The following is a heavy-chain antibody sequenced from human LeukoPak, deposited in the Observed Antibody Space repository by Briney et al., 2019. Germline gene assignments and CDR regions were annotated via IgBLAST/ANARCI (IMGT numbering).Heavy chain of an antibody. D-gene: IGHD3-3*01. J-gene: IGHJ6*03. Sequence: PGGSLRLSCAASGFTFRGYGMSWVRQAPGKGLEWVSAIRGSGVTTYYADSVKGRFTISRDNSKNTLYLQMNSLRAEDTAVYYCARTRRKDPTVTIPAAYYYYYMDVWGKGTTVTVSS. V-gene: IGHV3-23*01. CDR2: IRGSGVTT. CDR3: ARTRRKDPTVTIPAAYYYYYMDV. CDR1: GFTFRGYG.